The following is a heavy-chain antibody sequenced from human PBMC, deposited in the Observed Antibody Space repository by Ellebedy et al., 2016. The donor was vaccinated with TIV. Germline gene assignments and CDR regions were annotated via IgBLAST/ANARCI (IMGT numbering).Heavy chain of an antibody. J-gene: IGHJ3*02. CDR2: ISWNGGSI. Sequence: SLKISCAASGFTSDDSAMHWVRQSPGKGLEWVSGISWNGGSIAYADSVKGRFTISRDNTKNSLYLQMNSLRTEDTALYYCAKGLSMIIVGRDAFDIWGQGTMVTVSS. CDR3: AKGLSMIIVGRDAFDI. D-gene: IGHD3-22*01. CDR1: GFTSDDSA. V-gene: IGHV3-9*02.